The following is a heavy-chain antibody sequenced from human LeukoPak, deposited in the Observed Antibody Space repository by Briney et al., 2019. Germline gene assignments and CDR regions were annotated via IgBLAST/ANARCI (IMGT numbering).Heavy chain of an antibody. CDR1: GGTFSSYA. CDR3: ARDRRYYYDSSGYPLEY. CDR2: IIPILGIA. Sequence: ASVKVSCKASGGTFSSYAISWVRQAPGQGLEWMGGIIPILGIANYAQKFQGRVTITADKSTSTAYMELSSLRSEDTAVYYCARDRRYYYDSSGYPLEYWGQGTLITVSS. V-gene: IGHV1-69*10. D-gene: IGHD3-22*01. J-gene: IGHJ4*02.